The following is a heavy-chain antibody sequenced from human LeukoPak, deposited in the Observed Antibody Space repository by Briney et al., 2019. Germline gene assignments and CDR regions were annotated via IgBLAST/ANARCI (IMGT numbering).Heavy chain of an antibody. V-gene: IGHV3-23*01. D-gene: IGHD2-15*01. J-gene: IGHJ4*02. CDR3: AKDGVVVAAYFFDY. CDR2: ISGSGGST. Sequence: QTGGSLRLSCAASGFTFSSYAMSWVRQAPGKGLEWVSAISGSGGSTYYADSVKGRFTISRDNSKNTLHLQMNSLRAEDTAVYYCAKDGVVVAAYFFDYWGQGTLVTVSS. CDR1: GFTFSSYA.